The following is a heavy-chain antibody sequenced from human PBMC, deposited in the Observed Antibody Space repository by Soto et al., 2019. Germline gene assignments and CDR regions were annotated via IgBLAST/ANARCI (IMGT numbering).Heavy chain of an antibody. CDR1: GYTFTSYE. D-gene: IGHD6-19*01. CDR3: ALDSSGWYIY. V-gene: IGHV1-8*01. Sequence: ASVKVSCKASGYTFTSYEISWVRQATGQGLEWMGWMTPNSGNTGSAQKFQGRVTMTRNTSISTAYMELSSLRSEDTAVYYCALDSSGWYIYWGQGTLVTVSS. J-gene: IGHJ4*02. CDR2: MTPNSGNT.